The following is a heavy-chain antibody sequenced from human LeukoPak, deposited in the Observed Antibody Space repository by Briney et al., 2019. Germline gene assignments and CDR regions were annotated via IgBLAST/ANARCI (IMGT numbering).Heavy chain of an antibody. CDR2: IYYSGST. Sequence: NPSETVSLTCTVSGGSISSYYWGWIRQPPGKGLEWIGSIYYSGSTYYNPSLKSRVTISVDTSKNQFSLKLSSVTAADTAVYYCARLRNHWFDPWGQGTLVTVSS. D-gene: IGHD2/OR15-2a*01. CDR3: ARLRNHWFDP. V-gene: IGHV4-39*01. CDR1: GGSISSYY. J-gene: IGHJ5*02.